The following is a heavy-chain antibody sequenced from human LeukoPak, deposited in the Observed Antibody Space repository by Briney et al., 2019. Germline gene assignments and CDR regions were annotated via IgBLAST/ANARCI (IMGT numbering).Heavy chain of an antibody. J-gene: IGHJ5*02. D-gene: IGHD2-15*01. CDR2: INPNSGGT. V-gene: IGHV1-2*02. CDR1: GYTFTGYY. CDR3: ARGIVVVVAANYWFDP. Sequence: ASVKVSCKASGYTFTGYYMHWVRQAPGQGLEWMGWINPNSGGTNYAQKFQGRVTMTRDTSFSTAYMELSRLRSDDTAVYYCARGIVVVVAANYWFDPWGQGTLVTVSS.